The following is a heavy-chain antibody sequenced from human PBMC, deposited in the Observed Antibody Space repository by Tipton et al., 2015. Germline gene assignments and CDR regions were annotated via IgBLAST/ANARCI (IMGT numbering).Heavy chain of an antibody. D-gene: IGHD6-13*01. V-gene: IGHV3-23*01. CDR3: ARLKDFRYGTQPGYFDY. Sequence: GSLRLSCAASGFTVYSYAITWVRQAPGKGLEWVSTLSGGGSTYYADSVKGRFTISRDDSKNTLYLQMNSLRAEDTAVYYCARLKDFRYGTQPGYFDYWGQGTLLVTVSS. CDR1: GFTVYSYA. CDR2: LSGGGST. J-gene: IGHJ4*02.